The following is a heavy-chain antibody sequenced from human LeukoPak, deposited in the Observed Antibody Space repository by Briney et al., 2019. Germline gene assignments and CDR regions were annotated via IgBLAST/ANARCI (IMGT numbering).Heavy chain of an antibody. D-gene: IGHD5-18*01. Sequence: GGSLRLSCTASGFTFGDFAMSWLRQAPGKGREGGGFIRSRAYGGTTEYAASVKGRFTISRDDSKSIAYLQMNSLKTEDTAVYYCTRDRDTAMVARYYYGMDVWGQGTTVTVSS. CDR3: TRDRDTAMVARYYYGMDV. V-gene: IGHV3-49*03. CDR2: IRSRAYGGTT. CDR1: GFTFGDFA. J-gene: IGHJ6*02.